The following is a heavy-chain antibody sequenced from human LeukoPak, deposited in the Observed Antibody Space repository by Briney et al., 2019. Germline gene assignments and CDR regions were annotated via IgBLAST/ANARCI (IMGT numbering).Heavy chain of an antibody. CDR3: ARGHHQFPEDYYYYIDV. CDR1: GYTFTGYY. Sequence: ASVKVSCKASGYTFTGYYMHWVRQAPGQGLEWMGWINPNSGGTNYAQKFQGRVTMTRDTSISTAYMELSRLRSDDTAVYYCARGHHQFPEDYYYYIDVWGKGTTVTVSS. J-gene: IGHJ6*03. V-gene: IGHV1-2*02. CDR2: INPNSGGT. D-gene: IGHD2-21*01.